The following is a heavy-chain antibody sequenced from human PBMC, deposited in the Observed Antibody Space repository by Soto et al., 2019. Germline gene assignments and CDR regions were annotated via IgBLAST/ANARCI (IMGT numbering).Heavy chain of an antibody. CDR2: IWYDGSNK. Sequence: GGSLRLSCAASGFTFSSYGMHWVRQAPGKGLEWVAVIWYDGSNKYYADSVKGRFTISRDNSKNTLYLHMNSLRAEDTAVYYCARDLVVVVAATLSLGMDVWGQGTTVTVSS. CDR3: ARDLVVVVAATLSLGMDV. D-gene: IGHD2-15*01. V-gene: IGHV3-33*01. CDR1: GFTFSSYG. J-gene: IGHJ6*02.